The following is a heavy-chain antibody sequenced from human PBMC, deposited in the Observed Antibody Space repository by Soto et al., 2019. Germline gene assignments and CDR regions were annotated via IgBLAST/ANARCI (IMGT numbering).Heavy chain of an antibody. Sequence: LRLSCSASGFRFSDHYMTWIRQAPGKGLEWVSKISGGGTTMYYADSVKGRFTVSRDNAKNSLYLQMNSLRAEDTAVYYCAGDPYYYGSAFWGQGALVTVSS. CDR2: ISGGGTTM. V-gene: IGHV3-11*01. CDR1: GFRFSDHY. CDR3: AGDPYYYGSAF. D-gene: IGHD3-10*01. J-gene: IGHJ4*02.